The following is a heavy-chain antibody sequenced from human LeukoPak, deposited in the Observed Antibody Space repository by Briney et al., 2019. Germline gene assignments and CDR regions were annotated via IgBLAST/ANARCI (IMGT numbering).Heavy chain of an antibody. CDR2: INPNSGAT. V-gene: IGHV1-2*02. Sequence: ASVKVSCKASGYTFTGYYLFWVRQAPGQGLEWMGWINPNSGATKYAQNFQGRVTLTSDTSIRTTYMELSSLRSDDTAVYYCARSLYYYGSGSYYGNYWGQGTLVTVSS. D-gene: IGHD3-10*01. J-gene: IGHJ4*02. CDR3: ARSLYYYGSGSYYGNY. CDR1: GYTFTGYY.